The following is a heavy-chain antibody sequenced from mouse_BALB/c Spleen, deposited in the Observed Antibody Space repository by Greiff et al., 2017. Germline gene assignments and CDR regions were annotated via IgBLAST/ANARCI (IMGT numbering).Heavy chain of an antibody. Sequence: QVQLQQSGPELVKPGASVKMSCTASGYAFSGSWMNWVKQRPGQGLEWIGRIYPGDGDTNYNGKFKGKATLTADKSSSTAYMQLSSLTSVDSAVYFCATITTATVFDYWGQGTTLTVSS. CDR2: IYPGDGDT. CDR3: ATITTATVFDY. J-gene: IGHJ2*01. D-gene: IGHD1-2*01. V-gene: IGHV1-82*01. CDR1: GYAFSGSW.